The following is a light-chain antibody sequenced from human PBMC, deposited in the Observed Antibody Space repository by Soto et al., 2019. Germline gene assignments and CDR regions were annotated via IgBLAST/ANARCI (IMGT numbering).Light chain of an antibody. CDR1: QSIRTD. CDR2: DAS. CDR3: QHYNSYSEA. V-gene: IGKV3D-15*01. Sequence: EIVLTQSPGTLSVSPGERATLSCRASQSIRTDLAWYQQKSGQGPRLLIYDASTRATGIPARFSGSGSGTEFTLTISSLQPDDFATYYCQHYNSYSEAFGQGTKVDIK. J-gene: IGKJ1*01.